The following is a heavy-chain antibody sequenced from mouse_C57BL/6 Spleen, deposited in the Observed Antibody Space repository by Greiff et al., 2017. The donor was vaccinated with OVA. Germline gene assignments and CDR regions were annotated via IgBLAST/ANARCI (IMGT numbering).Heavy chain of an antibody. CDR3: AREGRTPYFDY. CDR2: IYPGDGDT. V-gene: IGHV1-80*01. CDR1: GYAFSSYW. Sequence: VQLQQSGAELVKPGASVKISCKASGYAFSSYWMNWVKQRPGKGLEWIGQIYPGDGDTNYNGKFKGKATLTADKSSSTAYMQLSSLTSEDSAVYFCAREGRTPYFDYWGQGTTLTVSS. J-gene: IGHJ2*01.